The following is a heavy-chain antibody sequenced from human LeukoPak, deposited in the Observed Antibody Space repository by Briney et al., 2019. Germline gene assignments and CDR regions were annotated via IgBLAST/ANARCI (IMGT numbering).Heavy chain of an antibody. D-gene: IGHD3-10*01. CDR2: IDTSGSI. CDR3: ARVKSSTRGPYYHYYMDV. V-gene: IGHV4-4*07. Sequence: SETLSLTCTVSGGSISSYYWSWIRQPAGKGLEWIGRIDTSGSIIYNPSLKSRVTISVDKSKNQLSLKVSSVTAAYTAVYYCARVKSSTRGPYYHYYMDVWAKGPRSSSP. J-gene: IGHJ6*03. CDR1: GGSISSYY.